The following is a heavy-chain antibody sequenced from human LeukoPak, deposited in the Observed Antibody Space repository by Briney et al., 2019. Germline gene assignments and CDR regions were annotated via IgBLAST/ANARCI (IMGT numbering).Heavy chain of an antibody. CDR2: ISYDGSNK. CDR3: AKSLRATLPYYFDD. J-gene: IGHJ4*02. V-gene: IGHV3-30*18. Sequence: GGSLRLPCAASGFTFSYHGMHWVRQAPGKGLEWVAVISYDGSNKYYADSVKGRFTISRDNSKNTLYLQMNSLSAEDTAVYYCAKSLRATLPYYFDDWGQGTLVTVSS. CDR1: GFTFSYHG. D-gene: IGHD5-12*01.